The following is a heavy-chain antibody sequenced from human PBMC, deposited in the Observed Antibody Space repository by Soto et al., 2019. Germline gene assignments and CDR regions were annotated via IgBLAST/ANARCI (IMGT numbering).Heavy chain of an antibody. V-gene: IGHV3-9*01. CDR3: AKDMGYDLSPLGYFDY. CDR1: GFTFDDYA. J-gene: IGHJ4*02. Sequence: EVQLVESGGGLVQPGRPLRLSCAASGFTFDDYAMHWVRQAPGKGLEWVSGISWNSGSIGYADSVKGRFTISRDNAKNSLYLQMNSLRSEDTALYYCAKDMGYDLSPLGYFDYWGQGTLVTVSS. D-gene: IGHD5-12*01. CDR2: ISWNSGSI.